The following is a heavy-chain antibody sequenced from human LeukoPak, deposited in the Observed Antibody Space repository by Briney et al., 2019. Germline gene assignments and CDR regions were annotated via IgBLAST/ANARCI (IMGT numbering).Heavy chain of an antibody. CDR2: IYSGGTA. CDR3: ARGNAHSSAWHPSTFDI. Sequence: GGSLRLSCAASGFTVSSNYMNWVRQAPGKGLEWVSIIYSGGTAYYADSVKGRFTISRDNSKNTLYLQMNSLRVEDTAVYYCARGNAHSSAWHPSTFDIWGQGTMVTVSS. V-gene: IGHV3-66*01. CDR1: GFTVSSNY. J-gene: IGHJ3*02. D-gene: IGHD6-25*01.